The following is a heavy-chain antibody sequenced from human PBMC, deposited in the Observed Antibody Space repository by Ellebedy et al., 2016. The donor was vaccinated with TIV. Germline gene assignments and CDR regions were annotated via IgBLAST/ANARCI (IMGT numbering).Heavy chain of an antibody. V-gene: IGHV3-23*01. CDR1: GFTXXNYA. D-gene: IGHD3-16*01. CDR3: ESGKYGNFIHHDCDY. Sequence: GESLKISCAASGFTXXNYAXCWVRPXPEKGIEWVSGFGVSGATTYYADSVKGRSTVSRDNSKNTLYLQMSSLRADDTAIKYCESGKYGNFIHHDCDYWGQGTLLTVSS. J-gene: IGHJ4*02. CDR2: FGVSGATT.